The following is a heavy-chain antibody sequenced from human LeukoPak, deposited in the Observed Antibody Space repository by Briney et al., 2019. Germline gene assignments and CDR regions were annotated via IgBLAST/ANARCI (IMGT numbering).Heavy chain of an antibody. D-gene: IGHD1-1*01. CDR2: INPNTGGT. Sequence: GASVKVSCKASGYTFTAYYIHWVRQAPGQGLEWMGWINPNTGGTNFAQRFEGRGTMTRDTSINKAYMELSSLRSDDTAMYYCAREGAPQLSSYFDHWGQGTLVTVSS. V-gene: IGHV1-2*02. CDR1: GYTFTAYY. J-gene: IGHJ4*02. CDR3: AREGAPQLSSYFDH.